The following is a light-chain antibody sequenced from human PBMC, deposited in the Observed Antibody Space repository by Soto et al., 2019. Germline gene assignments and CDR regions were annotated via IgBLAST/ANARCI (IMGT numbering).Light chain of an antibody. V-gene: IGLV2-8*01. J-gene: IGLJ3*02. Sequence: QSVLTQPPCASGSPGQSVTISCTGTSSDIGAYNYVSWYQQHPGKAPKLMIYEVSKRPSGVPDRFSGSKSGNTASLTVSGLEAEDEADYYCSSYTGTYTVVFGGGTKLTVL. CDR3: SSYTGTYTVV. CDR1: SSDIGAYNY. CDR2: EVS.